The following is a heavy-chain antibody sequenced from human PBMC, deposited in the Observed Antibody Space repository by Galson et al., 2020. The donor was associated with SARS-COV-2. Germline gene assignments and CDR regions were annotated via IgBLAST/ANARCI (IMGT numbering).Heavy chain of an antibody. CDR1: GFTFSSYG. CDR3: AKGISGYYDSSGYYTHGGMDV. J-gene: IGHJ6*02. Sequence: GGSLCLSCAASGFTFSSYGMHWVCHAPGQGLERVAVMSHAGSNRYYADSVQGRFTISRDNSKNTLYLQMNSLRAEDTAVYYCAKGISGYYDSSGYYTHGGMDVWCQGTTVTVSS. V-gene: IGHV3-30*18. CDR2: MSHAGSNR. D-gene: IGHD3-22*01.